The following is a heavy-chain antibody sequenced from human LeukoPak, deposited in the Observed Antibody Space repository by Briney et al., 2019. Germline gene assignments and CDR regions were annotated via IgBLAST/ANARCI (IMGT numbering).Heavy chain of an antibody. D-gene: IGHD1-14*01. V-gene: IGHV1-46*01. J-gene: IGHJ4*02. Sequence: ASVKVSCKASGYTFTSYYMHWVRQAPGQGLEWMGIINPSGGSTSYAQKFQGRVTITADESTSTAYMELSSLRSEDTAVYYCARLGPTELPAWGQGTLVTVSS. CDR1: GYTFTSYY. CDR2: INPSGGST. CDR3: ARLGPTELPA.